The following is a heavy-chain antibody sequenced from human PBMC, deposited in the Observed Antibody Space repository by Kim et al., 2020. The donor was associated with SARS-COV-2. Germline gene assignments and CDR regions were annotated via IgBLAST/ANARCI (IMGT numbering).Heavy chain of an antibody. D-gene: IGHD5-18*01. CDR1: GFTFSSYS. Sequence: GGSLRLSCAASGFTFSSYSMNWVRQAPGKGLEWVSSISSSSSYIYYADSVKGRFTISRDNAKNSLYLQMNSLRAEDTAVYYCARDSGYSYGLYYYYYGMDVWGQGTTVTVSS. V-gene: IGHV3-21*01. J-gene: IGHJ6*02. CDR2: ISSSSSYI. CDR3: ARDSGYSYGLYYYYYGMDV.